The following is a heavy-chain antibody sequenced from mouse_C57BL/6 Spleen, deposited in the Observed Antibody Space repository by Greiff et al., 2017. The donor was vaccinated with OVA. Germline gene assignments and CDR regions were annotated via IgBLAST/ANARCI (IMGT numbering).Heavy chain of an antibody. V-gene: IGHV1-81*01. CDR3: ARDYGSPYAMDY. D-gene: IGHD1-1*01. Sequence: VQLQQSGAELARPGASVKLSCKASGYTFTSYGISWVKQRTGQGLEWIGEIYPRSGNTYYNEKFKGKATLTADKSSSTAYMELRSLTSEDSAVYFGARDYGSPYAMDYWGQGTSVTVSS. J-gene: IGHJ4*01. CDR1: GYTFTSYG. CDR2: IYPRSGNT.